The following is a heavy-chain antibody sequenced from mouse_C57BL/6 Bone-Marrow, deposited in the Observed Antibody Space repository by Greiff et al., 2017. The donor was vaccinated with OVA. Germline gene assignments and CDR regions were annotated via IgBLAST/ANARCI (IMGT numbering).Heavy chain of an antibody. CDR3: ARRYYSSWNYFDY. CDR1: GFTFSDYG. D-gene: IGHD2-12*01. Sequence: EVKLMESGGGLVKPGGSLKLSCAASGFTFSDYGMHWVRQAPEKGLAWVAYISSGSSTIYYADTVKGRFTIARDNAKNTLFLQRTSLRSEDTAMYYCARRYYSSWNYFDYWGQGTTLTVSS. J-gene: IGHJ2*01. CDR2: ISSGSSTI. V-gene: IGHV5-17*01.